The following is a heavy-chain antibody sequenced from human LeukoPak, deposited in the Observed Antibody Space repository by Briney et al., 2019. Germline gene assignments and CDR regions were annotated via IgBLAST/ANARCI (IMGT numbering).Heavy chain of an antibody. D-gene: IGHD1-26*01. Sequence: AETLSLTCTVSGISFSSYARRWIRQPPGKGLEWIAYIYYSGSGSTNYNPSLSSRATISVDPSKNQFSLKLSSVTAADTAVYYRAKTSRKGSVGVFDIWGQGTMVTVSS. CDR1: GISFSSYA. CDR3: AKTSRKGSVGVFDI. J-gene: IGHJ3*02. V-gene: IGHV4-59*08. CDR2: IYYSGSGST.